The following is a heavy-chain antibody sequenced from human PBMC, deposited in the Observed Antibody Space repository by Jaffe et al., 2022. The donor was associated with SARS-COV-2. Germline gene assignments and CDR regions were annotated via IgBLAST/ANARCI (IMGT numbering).Heavy chain of an antibody. CDR1: GGTFSSYA. CDR2: IIPIFGTA. CDR3: ASTPPGWLLSRTYYYGMDV. V-gene: IGHV1-69*01. Sequence: QVQLVQSGAEVKKPGSSVKVSCKASGGTFSSYAISWVRQAPGQGLEWMGGIIPIFGTANYAQKFQGRVTITADESTSTAYMELSSLRSEDTAVYYCASTPPGWLLSRTYYYGMDVWGQGTTVTVSS. D-gene: IGHD3-22*01. J-gene: IGHJ6*02.